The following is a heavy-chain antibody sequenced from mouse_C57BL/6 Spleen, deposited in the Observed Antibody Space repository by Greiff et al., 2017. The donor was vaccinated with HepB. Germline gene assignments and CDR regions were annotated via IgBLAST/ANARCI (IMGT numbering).Heavy chain of an antibody. CDR3: ARAVVHWYFDV. CDR2: IWSGGST. CDR1: GFSLTSYG. D-gene: IGHD1-1*01. Sequence: VKLMESGPGLVQPSQSLSITCTVSGFSLTSYGVHWVRQSPGKGLEWLGVIWSGGSTDYNAAFISRLSISKDNSKSQVFFKMNSLQADDTAIYYCARAVVHWYFDVWGTGTTGTVSS. V-gene: IGHV2-2*01. J-gene: IGHJ1*03.